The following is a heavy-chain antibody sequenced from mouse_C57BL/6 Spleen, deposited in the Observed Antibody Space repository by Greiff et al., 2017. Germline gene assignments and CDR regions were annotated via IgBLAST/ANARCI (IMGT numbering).Heavy chain of an antibody. D-gene: IGHD4-1*01. Sequence: QVQLQQSGAELMKPGASVKLSCKATGYTFTGYWIEWVKQRPGHGLEWIGEIFPGSGGTIYNEKFKGKATFTADTSSNTAYMQLSSLTTEDAAIYDCARWEGYYAMDYWGQGTSVTVSS. J-gene: IGHJ4*01. V-gene: IGHV1-9*01. CDR1: GYTFTGYW. CDR2: IFPGSGGT. CDR3: ARWEGYYAMDY.